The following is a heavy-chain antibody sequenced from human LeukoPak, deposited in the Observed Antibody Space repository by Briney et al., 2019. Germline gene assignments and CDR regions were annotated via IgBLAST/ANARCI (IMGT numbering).Heavy chain of an antibody. CDR3: AKVRGGIIGTQDAFDI. CDR1: GFSFSSYA. CDR2: IRFDGNNK. V-gene: IGHV3-30*02. J-gene: IGHJ3*02. Sequence: GGSLRLSCVASGFSFSSYAMHWVRQAPGKGLEWVAYIRFDGNNKYHADSVKGRFTISRDNSKNTLYLQMNSLRAEDTAVYYCAKVRGGIIGTQDAFDIWGQGTLVTVSS. D-gene: IGHD1-20*01.